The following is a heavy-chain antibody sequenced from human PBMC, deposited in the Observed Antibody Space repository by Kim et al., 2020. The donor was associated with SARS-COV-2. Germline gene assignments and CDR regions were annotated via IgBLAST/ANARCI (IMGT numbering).Heavy chain of an antibody. D-gene: IGHD3-22*01. CDR3: ARQTQYYYDSSGSLDMLDY. V-gene: IGHV3-7*01. CDR1: GFTFSSYW. CDR2: IKQDGSEK. Sequence: GGSLRLSCAASGFTFSSYWMSWVRQAPGKGLEWVANIKQDGSEKYYVDSVKGRFTISRDNAKNSLYLQMNSLRAEDTAVYYCARQTQYYYDSSGSLDMLDYWGQGTLVTVSS. J-gene: IGHJ4*02.